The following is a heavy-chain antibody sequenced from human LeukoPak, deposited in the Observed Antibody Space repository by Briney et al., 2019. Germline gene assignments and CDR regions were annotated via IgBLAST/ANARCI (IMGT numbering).Heavy chain of an antibody. CDR1: GYMFTGYY. Sequence: GASVKVSCKASGYMFTGYYMQWVRQAPEQGLEWMGWINPDSGGTNYAQQFQGRVTMTRDTSISTAYMEVSRLRFDDTALYYCVRAAYTSGWFPADYWGQGTLVTVSS. CDR3: VRAAYTSGWFPADY. D-gene: IGHD6-19*01. V-gene: IGHV1-2*02. J-gene: IGHJ4*02. CDR2: INPDSGGT.